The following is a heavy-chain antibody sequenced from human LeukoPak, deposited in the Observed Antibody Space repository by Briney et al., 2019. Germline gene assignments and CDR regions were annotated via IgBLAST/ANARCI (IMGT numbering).Heavy chain of an antibody. J-gene: IGHJ4*02. CDR3: ARPYGRDY. Sequence: GGSLRLSCAASGFTFSSYAMHWVRQAPGKGLEWVAVISYDGSNKYYADSVKGRFTISRDNSKNTLYLQMNSLRAEDTAVYYCARPYGRDYWGQGTLVTVSS. CDR1: GFTFSSYA. CDR2: ISYDGSNK. D-gene: IGHD4-17*01. V-gene: IGHV3-30-3*01.